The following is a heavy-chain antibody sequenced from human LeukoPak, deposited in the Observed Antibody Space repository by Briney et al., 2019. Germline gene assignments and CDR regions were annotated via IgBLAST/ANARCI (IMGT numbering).Heavy chain of an antibody. V-gene: IGHV1-2*02. D-gene: IGHD4-11*01. CDR3: ASGYSDYADYYNYYMDV. J-gene: IGHJ6*03. CDR2: INPDSGGT. CDR1: GYSFTVYY. Sequence: ASVKVSCKASGYSFTVYYMHWVRQGPGQGLVWMGWINPDSGGTNYAQKFQGRVTMTRDTSIATAYMELSRLTSDDTAVYYCASGYSDYADYYNYYMDVWGKGTAVTVSS.